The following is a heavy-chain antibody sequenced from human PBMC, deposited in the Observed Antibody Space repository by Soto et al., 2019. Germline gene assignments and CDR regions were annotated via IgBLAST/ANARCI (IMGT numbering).Heavy chain of an antibody. Sequence: GGSLRLSCAASGFTFSSYWMHWVRQAPGKGLVWVSRINSDGSSTSYADSVKGRFTISRDNAKNTLYLQMNSLRAEDTAVYYCARSSTYYDILTGYYRGNYFDYWGQGTLVTVSS. V-gene: IGHV3-74*01. D-gene: IGHD3-9*01. CDR1: GFTFSSYW. CDR3: ARSSTYYDILTGYYRGNYFDY. J-gene: IGHJ4*02. CDR2: INSDGSST.